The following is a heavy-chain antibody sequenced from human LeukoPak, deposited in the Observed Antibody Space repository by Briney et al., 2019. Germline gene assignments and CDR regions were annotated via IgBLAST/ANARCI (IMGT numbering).Heavy chain of an antibody. J-gene: IGHJ5*02. CDR3: ARGNWNYLDWFDP. V-gene: IGHV4-31*03. Sequence: SQTLSLTCTVSGGSISSGGYYWSWIRQHPGQGLEWIGYIYYSGSTYYNPSLKSRVTISVDTSKNQFSLKLSSVTAADTAVYYCARGNWNYLDWFDPWGQGTLVTVSS. CDR1: GGSISSGGYY. D-gene: IGHD1-7*01. CDR2: IYYSGST.